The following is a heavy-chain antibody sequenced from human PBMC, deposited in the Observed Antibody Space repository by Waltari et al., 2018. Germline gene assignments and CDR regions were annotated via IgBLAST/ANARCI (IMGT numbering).Heavy chain of an antibody. J-gene: IGHJ1*01. CDR2: LKSRTAGGTI. CDR3: TTTRI. Sequence: EEQLVESGGGLVKPGVSLRPSCAASGFSFTDAWMSWVRQAPGKGVEWVARLKSRTAGGTIEYIESVKGRFTISREDSKNTLYLQMNSLTTEDTAVYFCTTTRIWGQGTLVTVSS. CDR1: GFSFTDAW. V-gene: IGHV3-15*01.